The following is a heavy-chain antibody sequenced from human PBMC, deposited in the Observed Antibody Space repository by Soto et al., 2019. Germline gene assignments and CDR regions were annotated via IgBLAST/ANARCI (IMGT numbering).Heavy chain of an antibody. V-gene: IGHV4-59*01. D-gene: IGHD1-26*01. CDR2: IYYSGST. CDR1: GGSISSYY. J-gene: IGHJ5*02. Sequence: PSETLSLTCTVSGGSISSYYWSWIRQPPGKGLEWIGYIYYSGSTNYNPSLKSRVTISVDTSKNQFSLKLSSVTAADTAVYYCARVFPSRPAMGARRWFDPWGQGTLVTVS. CDR3: ARVFPSRPAMGARRWFDP.